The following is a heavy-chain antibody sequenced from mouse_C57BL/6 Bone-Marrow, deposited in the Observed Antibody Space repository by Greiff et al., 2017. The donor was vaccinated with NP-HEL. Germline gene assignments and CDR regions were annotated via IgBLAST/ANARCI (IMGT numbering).Heavy chain of an antibody. CDR1: GFNFKDDY. CDR3: TTYYGSSIYYAMDY. CDR2: IDPENGDT. D-gene: IGHD1-1*01. Sequence: EVQLQQSGAELVRPGASVKLSCTASGFNFKDDYMHWVKQRPEQGLEWIGWIDPENGDTEYASKFQGKATITADTSSNTAYLQLSSLTSEDTAVCYCTTYYGSSIYYAMDYWGQGTSVTVSS. J-gene: IGHJ4*01. V-gene: IGHV14-4*01.